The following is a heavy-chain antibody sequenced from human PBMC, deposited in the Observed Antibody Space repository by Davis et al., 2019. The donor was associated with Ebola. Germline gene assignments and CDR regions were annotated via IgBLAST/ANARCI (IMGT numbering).Heavy chain of an antibody. Sequence: SLNTPCAAPGFTFSGSAMHWVRQVSGKGLEGVGRIRSKANSYATACAASVKGRLTISRDDSKNTAYLQMNSLKTEDTAVYYCTGDGDYEDYWGQGTLVTVSS. J-gene: IGHJ4*02. D-gene: IGHD4-17*01. CDR2: IRSKANSYAT. CDR3: TGDGDYEDY. CDR1: GFTFSGSA. V-gene: IGHV3-73*01.